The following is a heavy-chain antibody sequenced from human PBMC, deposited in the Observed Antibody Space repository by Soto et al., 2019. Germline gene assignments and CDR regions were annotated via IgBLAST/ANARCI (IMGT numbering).Heavy chain of an antibody. V-gene: IGHV4-30-4*01. J-gene: IGHJ5*02. Sequence: QVQLQESGPGLVKPSQTLSLTCTVSGGSISSGDYYWSWIRQPPGKGLEWIGYIYYSGSTYYNPSLKSRVTISVDTSKNQFSLKLSSVTAADTAVYYCARATGDDFWSGYYLLWFDPWGQGTLVTVSS. CDR1: GGSISSGDYY. CDR2: IYYSGST. D-gene: IGHD3-3*01. CDR3: ARATGDDFWSGYYLLWFDP.